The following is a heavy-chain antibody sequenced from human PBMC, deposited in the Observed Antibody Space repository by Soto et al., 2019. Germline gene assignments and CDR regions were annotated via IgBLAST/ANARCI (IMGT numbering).Heavy chain of an antibody. Sequence: QVQLVQSGAEVKKPGASVKVSCKASGYTFTGYYMHWVRQAPGQGLEWMGWINPNSGGTNYAQQFQGRVTMTRDTSISTAYMELSRLRSDDTAVYYCARGFRTLSISWGQGTLVTVSS. CDR3: ARGFRTLSIS. CDR1: GYTFTGYY. J-gene: IGHJ4*02. V-gene: IGHV1-2*02. D-gene: IGHD3-3*02. CDR2: INPNSGGT.